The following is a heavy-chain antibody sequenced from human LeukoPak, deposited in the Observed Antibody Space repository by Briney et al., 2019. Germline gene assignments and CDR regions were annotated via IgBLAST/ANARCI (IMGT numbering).Heavy chain of an antibody. V-gene: IGHV4-34*01. CDR1: GGSFSGYY. CDR3: ARGARYGLGSPSEIHFDY. CDR2: INHSGST. Sequence: SETLSLTCAVYGGSFSGYYWSWIRQPPGRGLEWIGEINHSGSTNYNPSLKSRVTISVDTSKNQFSLKLSSVTAADTAVYYCARGARYGLGSPSEIHFDYWGQGTLVTVSS. J-gene: IGHJ4*02. D-gene: IGHD3-10*01.